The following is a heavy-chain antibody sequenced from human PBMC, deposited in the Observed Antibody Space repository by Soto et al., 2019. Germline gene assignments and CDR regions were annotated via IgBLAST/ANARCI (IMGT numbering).Heavy chain of an antibody. D-gene: IGHD2-15*01. Sequence: QVQLQESGPGLVKPSQTLSLTCTVSGGSISSGGYYWSWIRQHPGKGLEWIGYIYYSGSTYYNPSLKSRVTISVDTSKNQFSLKLSSVTAADTAVFYCARGARGVLLQADYWGQGTLVTVSS. CDR2: IYYSGST. CDR1: GGSISSGGYY. V-gene: IGHV4-31*03. CDR3: ARGARGVLLQADY. J-gene: IGHJ4*02.